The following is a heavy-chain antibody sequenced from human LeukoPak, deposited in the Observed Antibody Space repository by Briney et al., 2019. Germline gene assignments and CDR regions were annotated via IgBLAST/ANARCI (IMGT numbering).Heavy chain of an antibody. V-gene: IGHV3-66*01. CDR1: GFTFSSYS. Sequence: GGSLRLSCAASGFTFSSYSMNWVRQAPGKGLEWVSLIYSGGSTHYADSVKGRFTISRDNSKNTLYLQMNSLRAEDTAVYYCARNGDSSGYGYWGQGTLVTVSS. D-gene: IGHD3-22*01. CDR3: ARNGDSSGYGY. CDR2: IYSGGST. J-gene: IGHJ4*02.